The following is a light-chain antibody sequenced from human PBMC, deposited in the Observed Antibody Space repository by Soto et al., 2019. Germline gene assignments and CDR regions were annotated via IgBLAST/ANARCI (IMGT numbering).Light chain of an antibody. CDR1: DSDVGSHNL. J-gene: IGLJ1*01. Sequence: QCVLTQPASGAASRGQSITISCTGTDSDVGSHNLVSWYQLHPGKAPKLMIYEVTKRPSGVTNRFSGSKSGNTASLTIAGLQAEDEADYYCCSYAVSNTYPLGNGTKVTVL. CDR3: CSYAVSNTYP. V-gene: IGLV2-23*02. CDR2: EVT.